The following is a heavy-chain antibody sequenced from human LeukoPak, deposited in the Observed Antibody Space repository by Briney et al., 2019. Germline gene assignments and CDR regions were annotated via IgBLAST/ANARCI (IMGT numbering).Heavy chain of an antibody. Sequence: SETLSLTCTVSGVSISGYYWSWIRQPPGKGLEWIGYIYYSGSIYYNPSLKSRVTMSVDTSKNQFSLKLTSVTTADTAVYYCAREVDYWFDPWGQGTLVTVSS. CDR3: AREVDYWFDP. CDR2: IYYSGSI. CDR1: GVSISGYY. V-gene: IGHV4-59*01. J-gene: IGHJ5*02. D-gene: IGHD2-15*01.